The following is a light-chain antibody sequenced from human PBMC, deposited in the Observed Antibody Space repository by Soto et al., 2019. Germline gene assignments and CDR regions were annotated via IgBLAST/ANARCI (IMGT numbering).Light chain of an antibody. J-gene: IGLJ3*02. V-gene: IGLV1-40*01. Sequence: QSVLTQPPSVSGAPGQRVTISCTGSSSHIGAGYDVHWYQQLPGTAPKLLIYGNSNRPSGVPDRFSGSKSGTSASLAITGLQAEDEADYYCQSHDSSLSGSVFGGGTKLTVL. CDR1: SSHIGAGYD. CDR3: QSHDSSLSGSV. CDR2: GNS.